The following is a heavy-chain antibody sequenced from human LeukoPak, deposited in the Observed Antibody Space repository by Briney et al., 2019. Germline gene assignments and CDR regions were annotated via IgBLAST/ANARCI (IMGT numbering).Heavy chain of an antibody. V-gene: IGHV1-46*01. J-gene: IGHJ5*02. Sequence: GASVKVSCKASGYTFTSYYMHWVRQAPGQGLEWMGIINPSGGSTRYAQKFQGRVTMTRDTSTSTVYMELSSLRSEDTAVYYCARGEVYYDILTRYVYNWFDPWGQGTLVTVSS. CDR3: ARGEVYYDILTRYVYNWFDP. CDR1: GYTFTSYY. CDR2: INPSGGST. D-gene: IGHD3-9*01.